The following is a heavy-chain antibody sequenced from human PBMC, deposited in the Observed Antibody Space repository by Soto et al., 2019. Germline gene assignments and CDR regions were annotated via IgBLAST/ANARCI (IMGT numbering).Heavy chain of an antibody. CDR3: ARIHGYCSSTSCYTGWFDP. CDR2: IDWDDDK. J-gene: IGHJ5*02. D-gene: IGHD2-2*02. Sequence: SGPTLVNPTQPLTLTCTFSGFSLSTSGMRVSWIRQPPGKALEWLARIDWDDDKFYSTSLKTRLTISKDTSKNQVVLTMTNMDPVDTATYYCARIHGYCSSTSCYTGWFDPWGQGTLVTVSS. CDR1: GFSLSTSGMR. V-gene: IGHV2-70*04.